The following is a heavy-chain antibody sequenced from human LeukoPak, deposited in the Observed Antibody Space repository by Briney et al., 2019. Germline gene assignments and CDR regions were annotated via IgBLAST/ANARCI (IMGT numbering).Heavy chain of an antibody. CDR2: IYYSGST. CDR3: ARVTTVAGSDYFDY. D-gene: IGHD6-19*01. Sequence: TSVTLSLTCTVSGGSINGYYWNWIRQPPGKGLEWIGYIYYSGSTNYNPSLKSRVTISVDTSKNHFSLKLSSVTAADTAVYYCARVTTVAGSDYFDYWGQGTPVTVSS. CDR1: GGSINGYY. V-gene: IGHV4-59*01. J-gene: IGHJ4*02.